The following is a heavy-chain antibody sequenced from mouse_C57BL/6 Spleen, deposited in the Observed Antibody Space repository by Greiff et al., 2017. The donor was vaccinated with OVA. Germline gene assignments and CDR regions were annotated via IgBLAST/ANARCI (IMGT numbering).Heavy chain of an antibody. V-gene: IGHV1-81*01. D-gene: IGHD1-1*01. CDR1: GYTFTSYG. CDR3: ARKDTTVVHYYDMDY. CDR2: IYPRSGNT. J-gene: IGHJ4*01. Sequence: VQLQQSGAELARPGASVKLSCKASGYTFTSYGISWVKQRTGQGLEWIGEIYPRSGNTYYNEKFKGKATLTADKSSSTAYMELRSLTSEDSAVYFCARKDTTVVHYYDMDYWGQGTSVTVSS.